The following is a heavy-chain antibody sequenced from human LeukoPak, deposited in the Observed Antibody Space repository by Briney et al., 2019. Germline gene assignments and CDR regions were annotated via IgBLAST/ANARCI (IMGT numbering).Heavy chain of an antibody. CDR2: IIPIFGTA. V-gene: IGHV1-69*06. CDR3: ARDVPLTINGAFDI. J-gene: IGHJ3*02. D-gene: IGHD3-10*01. CDR1: GGTFSSYA. Sequence: SVKVSCKASGGTFSSYAISWVRQAPGQGLEWMGGIIPIFGTANYAQKFQGRVTITADKSTSTAYMELSSLRSEDTAVYYCARDVPLTINGAFDIWGQGTMVTVS.